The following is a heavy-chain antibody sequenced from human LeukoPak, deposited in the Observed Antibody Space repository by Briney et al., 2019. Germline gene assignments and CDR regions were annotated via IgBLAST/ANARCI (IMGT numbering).Heavy chain of an antibody. CDR1: GFTFDDYA. D-gene: IGHD1-26*01. CDR2: INWDGSST. CDR3: AKDLSRWVGIDY. J-gene: IGHJ4*02. V-gene: IGHV3-43D*03. Sequence: QTGGSLRLSCAASGFTFDDYAMHWVRQTPGRGLEWGSLINWDGSSTYYADSVKGRFTISRDNSKNSLYLQMNTLKTEDTALYYCAKDLSRWVGIDYWGQGTLVTVSS.